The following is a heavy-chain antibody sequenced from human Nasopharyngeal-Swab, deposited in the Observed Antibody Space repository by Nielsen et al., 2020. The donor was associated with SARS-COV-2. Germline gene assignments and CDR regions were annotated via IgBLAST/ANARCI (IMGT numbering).Heavy chain of an antibody. J-gene: IGHJ1*01. CDR3: ARGENYDSSGYYSRAEYFQH. Sequence: ASVKVSCKASGYTFTSYYTHWVRQAPGQGLEWMGIINPSGGSTSYAQKFQGRVTMTRDTSTSTVYMELSSLRSEDTAVYYCARGENYDSSGYYSRAEYFQHWGQGTLVTVSS. D-gene: IGHD3-22*01. V-gene: IGHV1-46*01. CDR1: GYTFTSYY. CDR2: INPSGGST.